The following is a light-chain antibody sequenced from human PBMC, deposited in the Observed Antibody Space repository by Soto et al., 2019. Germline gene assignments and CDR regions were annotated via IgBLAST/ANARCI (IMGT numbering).Light chain of an antibody. J-gene: IGKJ1*01. Sequence: EIVMTQSPATLSVSPGERATLSCRASQSVSSNLAWYQQKPGQAPRLLIYGASTRATGIPARFSGSGSGTEFTLTISSLQSEDFAVYYCQQYNNWPPERTFGQGTRWIS. V-gene: IGKV3-15*01. CDR3: QQYNNWPPERT. CDR1: QSVSSN. CDR2: GAS.